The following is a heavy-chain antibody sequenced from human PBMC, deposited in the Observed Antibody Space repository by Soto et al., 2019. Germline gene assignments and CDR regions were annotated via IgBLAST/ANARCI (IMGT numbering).Heavy chain of an antibody. J-gene: IGHJ4*02. CDR1: GGSISSYY. CDR2: IYYSGST. V-gene: IGHV4-59*05. CDR3: ARHSGDIVVVPAAITFDY. D-gene: IGHD2-2*01. Sequence: PSETLSLTCTVSGGSISSYYWSWIRQPPGKGLEWIGSIYYSGSTYYNPSPKSRVTVSVDTSKNQFSLKLSSVTAADTAVYYCARHSGDIVVVPAAITFDYWGQGPLVTVSS.